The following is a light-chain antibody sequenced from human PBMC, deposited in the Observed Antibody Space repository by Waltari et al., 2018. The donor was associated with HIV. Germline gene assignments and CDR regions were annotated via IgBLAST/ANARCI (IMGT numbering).Light chain of an antibody. V-gene: IGLV2-11*01. CDR1: RGHVGGYDY. CDR3: CSYTGTYTYVL. J-gene: IGLJ2*01. CDR2: GIT. Sequence: HSPMPQPPPVSGSPRPSVTISCTGTRGHVGGYDYVTWYQQQPGKARKLMIYGITKRPSGVPDRFSGSKSGNTASLTISGLQAEDEADYYCCSYTGTYTYVLFGGGTKLTVL.